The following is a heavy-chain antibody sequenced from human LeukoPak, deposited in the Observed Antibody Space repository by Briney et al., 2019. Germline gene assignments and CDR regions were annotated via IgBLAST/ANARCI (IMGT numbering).Heavy chain of an antibody. CDR1: GFTFSSYA. CDR2: ISGSGGST. V-gene: IGHV3-23*01. CDR3: AKAPDDYVWGSCDY. D-gene: IGHD3-16*01. J-gene: IGHJ4*02. Sequence: PGGSLRLSCAASGFTFSSYAMSWVRQAPGKGLEWVSAISGSGGSTYYADSVKGRFTISRDNSKNTLYLQMNSLRAEDTAVYYCAKAPDDYVWGSCDYWGQGTLVTVSS.